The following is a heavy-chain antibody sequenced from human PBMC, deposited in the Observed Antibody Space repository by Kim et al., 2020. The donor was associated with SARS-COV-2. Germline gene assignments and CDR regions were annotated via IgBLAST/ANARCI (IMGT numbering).Heavy chain of an antibody. J-gene: IGHJ6*02. CDR2: IYPGDSET. Sequence: GESLKISCQASGYSFSYHWIVWVRQMPGKGLEWMGSIYPGDSETTYSPSFQGQVTMSADRPTTTAYLQWSSLKASDSATYFCARDPPGYCTTTSCRPDVWGQGTTVTVSS. CDR3: ARDPPGYCTTTSCRPDV. CDR1: GYSFSYHW. V-gene: IGHV5-51*04. D-gene: IGHD2-2*01.